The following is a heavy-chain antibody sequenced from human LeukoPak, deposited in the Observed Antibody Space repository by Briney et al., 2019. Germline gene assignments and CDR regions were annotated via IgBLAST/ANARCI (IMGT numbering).Heavy chain of an antibody. CDR3: ATIRGPIDPYYYDSSGYYGGGAFDI. CDR2: IVVGSGNT. V-gene: IGHV1-58*02. D-gene: IGHD3-22*01. CDR1: GFTFTSSA. J-gene: IGHJ3*02. Sequence: ASVKVSCKASGFTFTSSAMQWVRQARGQRLEWIGWIVVGSGNTNYAQKFQERVTITRDMSTSTAYMELSSLRSEDTAVYYCATIRGPIDPYYYDSSGYYGGGAFDIWGQGTMVTVSS.